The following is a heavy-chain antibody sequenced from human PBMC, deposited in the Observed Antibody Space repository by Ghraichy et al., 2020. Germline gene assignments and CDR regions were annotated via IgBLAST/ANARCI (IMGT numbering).Heavy chain of an antibody. V-gene: IGHV4-59*08. Sequence: SETLSLTCTVSGGSISSYYWSWIRHPPGKGLEWIGYIYYSGSTNYNPSLKSRVTISVDTSKNQFSLKLSSVTAADTAVCYCARHVEYSSSSGYYYYGMDVWGQGTTVTVSS. J-gene: IGHJ6*02. CDR1: GGSISSYY. CDR2: IYYSGST. D-gene: IGHD6-6*01. CDR3: ARHVEYSSSSGYYYYGMDV.